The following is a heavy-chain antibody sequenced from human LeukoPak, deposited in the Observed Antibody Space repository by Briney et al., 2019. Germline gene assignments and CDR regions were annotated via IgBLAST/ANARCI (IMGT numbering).Heavy chain of an antibody. CDR2: IYYSGST. V-gene: IGHV4-59*01. Sequence: PSETLSLTCTVSGGSISSYYWSWIRQPPGKGLEWLGYIYYSGSTNYNPSLKSRVTISVDTSKNQFSLKLSSVTAADTAVYYCARGARGSYSEFDYWGQGTLVTVSS. CDR1: GGSISSYY. CDR3: ARGARGSYSEFDY. D-gene: IGHD1-26*01. J-gene: IGHJ4*02.